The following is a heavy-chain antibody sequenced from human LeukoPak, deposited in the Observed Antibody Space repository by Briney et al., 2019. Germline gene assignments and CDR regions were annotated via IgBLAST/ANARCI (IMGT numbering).Heavy chain of an antibody. Sequence: GGSLRLACAPAAFTLTSHWMGWVRHPPGNGLEWVVNIKQDGSEKNYVDSGKGRFTISRDNAKNSLYLQMNSLRAEDTAVYSCARVPPWGDYPDYWGQGTLVTVSS. CDR2: IKQDGSEK. D-gene: IGHD1-26*01. CDR3: ARVPPWGDYPDY. V-gene: IGHV3-7*03. CDR1: AFTLTSHW. J-gene: IGHJ4*02.